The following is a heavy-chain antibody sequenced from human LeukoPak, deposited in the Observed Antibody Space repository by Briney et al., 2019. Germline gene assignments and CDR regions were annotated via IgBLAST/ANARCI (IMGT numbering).Heavy chain of an antibody. CDR3: ATVTTIYYYYGMDV. V-gene: IGHV5-10-1*01. CDR2: IDPSDSYT. D-gene: IGHD4-17*01. Sequence: GESLRISCKGSGYSFTSYWITWVRQMPGKGLEWMGRIDPSDSYTNYSPSFQGHVTISADKSISTAYLQWSSLKASDTAMYYCATVTTIYYYYGMDVWGQGTLVTVSS. J-gene: IGHJ6*02. CDR1: GYSFTSYW.